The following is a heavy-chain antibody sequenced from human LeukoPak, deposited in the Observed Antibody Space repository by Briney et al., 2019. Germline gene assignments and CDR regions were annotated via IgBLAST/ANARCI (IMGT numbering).Heavy chain of an antibody. J-gene: IGHJ4*02. D-gene: IGHD6-19*01. CDR1: GYTFTSYY. Sequence: ASVKVSCKASGYTFTSYYMHWVRQAPGQGLEWMGIINPSGGSTSYAQKFQGRVTMTRDTSTSTVYMELSSLRSEDTAVYYCARNFYSSGMLTYFDYWGREPWSPSPQ. CDR3: ARNFYSSGMLTYFDY. CDR2: INPSGGST. V-gene: IGHV1-46*03.